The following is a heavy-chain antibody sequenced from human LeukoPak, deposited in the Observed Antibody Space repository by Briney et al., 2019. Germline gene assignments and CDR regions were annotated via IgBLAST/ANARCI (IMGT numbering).Heavy chain of an antibody. V-gene: IGHV4-38-2*02. CDR3: ARDLGEYQLPPLVYYYYGMDV. D-gene: IGHD2-2*01. CDR1: GYSISSGYY. J-gene: IGHJ6*04. Sequence: SETLSLTCAVSGYSISSGYYWGWIRQPPGKGLEWIGTIYHSGSTYYNPSLKSRVTISVDTSKNQFSLKLSSVTAADTAVYYCARDLGEYQLPPLVYYYYGMDVWGKGTTVTVSS. CDR2: IYHSGST.